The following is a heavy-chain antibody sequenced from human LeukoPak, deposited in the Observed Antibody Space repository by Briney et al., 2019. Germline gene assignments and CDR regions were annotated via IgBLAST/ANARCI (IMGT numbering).Heavy chain of an antibody. J-gene: IGHJ2*01. CDR3: ARDQEGRSCSGGTCYLGWSFDL. D-gene: IGHD2-15*01. CDR1: GLIVSNNY. V-gene: IGHV3-53*01. Sequence: GGSLRLSCAASGLIVSNNYMNWVRLAPGKGLEWVSIIYSGGSTHYADSVKGRFTVSRDNSKNTLYLQINSLRAEDTAVYYCARDQEGRSCSGGTCYLGWSFDLWGRGTLVTVSS. CDR2: IYSGGST.